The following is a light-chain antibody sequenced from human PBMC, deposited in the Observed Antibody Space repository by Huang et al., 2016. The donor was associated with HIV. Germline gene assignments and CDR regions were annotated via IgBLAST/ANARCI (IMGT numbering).Light chain of an antibody. CDR2: EVS. J-gene: IGKJ4*01. V-gene: IGKV2-29*02. CDR3: MQGVHPPLT. CDR1: QSLLHSDGTTY. Sequence: DLVMTQTPLSLSVTPGQAASISFKSSQSLLHSDGTTYLYGFLQKPRQSPQLLISEVSMQLSGVPDRFSGSGSGTAFCLIISRVQAEDVGIYFCMQGVHPPLTFGGGTKVDI.